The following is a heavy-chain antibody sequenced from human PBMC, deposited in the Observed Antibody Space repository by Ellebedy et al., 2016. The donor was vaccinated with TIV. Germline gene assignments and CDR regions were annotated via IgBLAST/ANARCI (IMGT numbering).Heavy chain of an antibody. Sequence: GESLKISCKGSGYSFTNYWIGWVRQMPGKGLEWMGIIYPGDSKTIYSPSFQGQVTISADKSISTAYLQWSSLKASDTAMYYCATSYGGNPGNDAFDIWGQGTMVTVSS. CDR3: ATSYGGNPGNDAFDI. J-gene: IGHJ3*02. V-gene: IGHV5-51*01. CDR2: IYPGDSKT. CDR1: GYSFTNYW. D-gene: IGHD4-23*01.